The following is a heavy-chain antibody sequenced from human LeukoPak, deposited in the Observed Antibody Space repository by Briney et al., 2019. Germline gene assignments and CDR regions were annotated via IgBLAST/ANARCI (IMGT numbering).Heavy chain of an antibody. Sequence: ASVKVSCKASGYTFISYAIHWVRQAPGQGLEWMGWINTGNGNTKYSQTFQGRVTITRDTPASTAYMELSSLRFDDTAVYYCAKVESSSSFDYWGQGTLVTVSS. V-gene: IGHV1-3*04. CDR3: AKVESSSSFDY. CDR1: GYTFISYA. CDR2: INTGNGNT. D-gene: IGHD6-6*01. J-gene: IGHJ4*02.